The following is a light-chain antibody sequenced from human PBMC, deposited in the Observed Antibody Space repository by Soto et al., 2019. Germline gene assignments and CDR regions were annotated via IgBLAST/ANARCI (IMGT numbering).Light chain of an antibody. V-gene: IGKV3-20*01. CDR1: QSVSSSY. Sequence: ESVLMQSPGTLSLSPGERATLSCRASQSVSSSYLACYQQKPGQAHRLLIYGASSKATGIPDRFRGSGSGTDFTLTISRLEPEDFAVYYCQQYGSSPTFGQGTKVEIK. CDR3: QQYGSSPT. CDR2: GAS. J-gene: IGKJ1*01.